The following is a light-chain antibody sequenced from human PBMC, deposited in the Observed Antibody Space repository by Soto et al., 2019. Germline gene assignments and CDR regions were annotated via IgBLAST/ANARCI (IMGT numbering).Light chain of an antibody. CDR3: QQSLSSPLT. V-gene: IGKV1-39*01. Sequence: IQMTQSPSSLSASVGDRVTITCRPSQNIGKFLNWYQQRPGKAPTALIHATSTLQSGVSSRFSGSGSDTDFTLTITSLQPEDFATYFCQQSLSSPLTFGGGTKVDIK. CDR1: QNIGKF. CDR2: ATS. J-gene: IGKJ4*01.